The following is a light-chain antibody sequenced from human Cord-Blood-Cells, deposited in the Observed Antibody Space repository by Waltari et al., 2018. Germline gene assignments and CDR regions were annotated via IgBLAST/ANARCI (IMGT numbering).Light chain of an antibody. V-gene: IGLV1-40*01. CDR1: SSNIGAGYD. CDR3: QSYDSSLSGYVV. CDR2: GNG. J-gene: IGLJ2*01. Sequence: QSVLTQPPSVSGAPGQRVTISCTGSSSNIGAGYDVHWYQQLPGTAPKLLIYGNGSRPSGVPDRFSGSKSGTSASLAITGLQAEDEADYYCQSYDSSLSGYVVFGGGTKLTVL.